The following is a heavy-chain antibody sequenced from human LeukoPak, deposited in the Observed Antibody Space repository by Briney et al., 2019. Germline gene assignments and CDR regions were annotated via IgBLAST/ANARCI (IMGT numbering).Heavy chain of an antibody. D-gene: IGHD6-6*01. V-gene: IGHV4-39*07. J-gene: IGHJ1*01. CDR2: IHYSGGT. CDR3: ARYSSSSGD. Sequence: SETLSLTCTVSGGSISSSSYYWGWIRQPPGKGLEWIGSIHYSGGTHYNPSLKSRVTISRDTPKNQFSLKLSSVTAADTAVYYRARYSSSSGDWGQGTLVTVSS. CDR1: GGSISSSSYY.